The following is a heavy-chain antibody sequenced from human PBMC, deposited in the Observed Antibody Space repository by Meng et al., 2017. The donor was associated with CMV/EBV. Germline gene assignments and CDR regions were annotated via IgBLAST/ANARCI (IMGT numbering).Heavy chain of an antibody. CDR1: GGSFSSGSYY. CDR3: ARMVATTYYFDY. D-gene: IGHD5-24*01. CDR2: IYYSGST. V-gene: IGHV4-61*01. Sequence: SETLSLTCTVSGGSFSSGSYYWSWIRQPPGKGLEWIGYIYYSGSTNYNPSLKSRVTISVDTSKNQFSLKLSSVTAADTAVYYCARMVATTYYFDYWGQGTLVTVSS. J-gene: IGHJ4*02.